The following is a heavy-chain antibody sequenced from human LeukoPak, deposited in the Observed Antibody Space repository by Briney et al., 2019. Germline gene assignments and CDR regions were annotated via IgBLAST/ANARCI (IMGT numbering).Heavy chain of an antibody. CDR3: ARPLYSRXAYYXHGMDV. J-gene: IGHJ6*02. D-gene: IGHD2-21*01. V-gene: IGHV5-51*01. CDR2: IYPGDSDI. Sequence: GESLKISCKVSGYSFTNYWIAWVRQMPGKGLEWMGIIYPGDSDIRYSPSFQGQVTISADKSISTAYLQWSSLKASDTAMYYCARPLYSRXAYYXHGMDVXGQGTTVTVSS. CDR1: GYSFTNYW.